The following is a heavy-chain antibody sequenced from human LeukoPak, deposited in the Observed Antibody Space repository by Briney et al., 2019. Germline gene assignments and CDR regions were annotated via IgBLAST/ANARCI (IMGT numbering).Heavy chain of an antibody. J-gene: IGHJ4*02. CDR3: ARDRGDTAMYANGDFDY. D-gene: IGHD5-18*01. CDR1: GYSISRGYY. V-gene: IGHV4-38-2*02. CDR2: IYHSGST. Sequence: PSETLSLTCTVSGYSISRGYYWGWIRQPPGKGLEWIGSIYHSGSTYYNPSLKSRVTISVDTSKNQFSLKLSSVTAADTAVYYCARDRGDTAMYANGDFDYWGQGTLVTVSS.